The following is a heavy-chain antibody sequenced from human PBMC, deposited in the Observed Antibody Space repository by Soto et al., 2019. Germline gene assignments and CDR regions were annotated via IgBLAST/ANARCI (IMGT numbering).Heavy chain of an antibody. CDR1: GFTVSSNY. CDR2: IYSGGST. V-gene: IGHV3-53*04. CDR3: ARVIAAPYYYYYYVDV. D-gene: IGHD6-6*01. Sequence: EVQLVESGGGLVQPGGSLRLSCAASGFTVSSNYMSWVRQAPGKGLEWVSVIYSGGSTYYADSVKGRFTISRHNSKNTLYLQMNSLRAEDTAVYYCARVIAAPYYYYYYVDVWGKGTTVTVSS. J-gene: IGHJ6*03.